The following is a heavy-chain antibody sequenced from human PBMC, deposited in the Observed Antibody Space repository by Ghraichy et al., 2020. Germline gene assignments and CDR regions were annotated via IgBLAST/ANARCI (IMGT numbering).Heavy chain of an antibody. J-gene: IGHJ4*02. CDR3: ARGLAWKY. CDR1: GYTFTDYD. Sequence: ASVKVSCKASGYTFTDYDVNWVRQATGQGLEWMGWMNPKSGNTGFAQKIQGRVTMTGNTSISTVYMELSSLRYEDTAVYYCARGLAWKYWGQGTLVTVSS. V-gene: IGHV1-8*01. CDR2: MNPKSGNT. D-gene: IGHD1-1*01.